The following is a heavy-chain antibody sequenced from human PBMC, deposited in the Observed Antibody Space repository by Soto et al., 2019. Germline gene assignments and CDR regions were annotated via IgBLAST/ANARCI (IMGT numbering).Heavy chain of an antibody. CDR2: ISSTTNYI. CDR3: ARESEDLTSNFDY. CDR1: GFTFTRDS. Sequence: EVQLVESGGGLVKPGGSLRLSCAASGFTFTRDSMNWVRQAPGKGLEWVSSISSTTNYIYYADSMKGRFTVSRDNAKNSVYLEMNSLSAEDTAVYYCARESEDLTSNFDYWGQGTLVTVSS. J-gene: IGHJ4*02. V-gene: IGHV3-21*01.